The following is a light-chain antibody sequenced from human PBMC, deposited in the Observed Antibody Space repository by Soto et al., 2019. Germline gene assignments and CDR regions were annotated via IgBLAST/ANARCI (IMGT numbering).Light chain of an antibody. CDR3: QQYNNWPGT. V-gene: IGKV3-15*01. Sequence: ISMTQSPPTLSVSPGGRVTLSCEASETISADLAWYHHRPGQAPRLLIYAASTRAPGVPARFSGSGSGTEFTLTISSLQSEDFAVYYCQQYNNWPGTFGQGTKVEIK. CDR2: AAS. CDR1: ETISAD. J-gene: IGKJ1*01.